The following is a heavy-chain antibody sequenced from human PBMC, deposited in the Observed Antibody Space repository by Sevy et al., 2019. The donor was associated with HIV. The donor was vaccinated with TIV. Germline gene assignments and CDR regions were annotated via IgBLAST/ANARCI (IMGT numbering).Heavy chain of an antibody. D-gene: IGHD3-3*01. J-gene: IGHJ6*02. Sequence: GESLKISCKGSGYSFTSYWIGWVRQMPGKGLEWMGIIYPGDSDTRYSPSFQGQVTISADKSISTAYLQWSSLKASDTAMYYCARLYYDLWSGYYVNGMDVWGQGTTVTVSS. CDR1: GYSFTSYW. V-gene: IGHV5-51*01. CDR2: IYPGDSDT. CDR3: ARLYYDLWSGYYVNGMDV.